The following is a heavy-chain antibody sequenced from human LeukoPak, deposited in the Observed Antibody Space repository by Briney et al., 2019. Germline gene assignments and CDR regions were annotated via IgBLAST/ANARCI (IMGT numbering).Heavy chain of an antibody. CDR2: IYYSGST. D-gene: IGHD1-7*01. V-gene: IGHV4-59*01. CDR1: GGSISSYY. Sequence: SETLSLTCTVSGGSISSYYWSWIRQPPGKGLEWIGYIYYSGSTNYNPSLKSRVTISVDTSKNQFSLKLSSVTAADTAVYYCARGYNWNFGGYYYYYIDVWGKGTTVTVSS. CDR3: ARGYNWNFGGYYYYYIDV. J-gene: IGHJ6*03.